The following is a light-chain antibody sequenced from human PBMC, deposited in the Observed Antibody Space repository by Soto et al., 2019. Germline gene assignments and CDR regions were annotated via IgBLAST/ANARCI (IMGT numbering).Light chain of an antibody. CDR3: QQRSNWPKT. CDR2: DAS. CDR1: QSISSN. V-gene: IGKV3-11*01. Sequence: EIVLTQSPTTLSLSPGERATLSCRASQSISSNLAWYQQKPGQAPRLLIYDASNRATGIPDRFSGSGSGTDFTLTISRLEPEDFAVYYCQQRSNWPKTFGQGTKVDIK. J-gene: IGKJ1*01.